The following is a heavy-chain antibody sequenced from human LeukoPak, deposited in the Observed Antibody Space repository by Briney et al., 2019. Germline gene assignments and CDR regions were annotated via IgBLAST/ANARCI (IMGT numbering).Heavy chain of an antibody. CDR1: GYIFTTCA. CDR3: ARGIVVKPSANWFDP. Sequence: ASVKVSCKTSGYIFTTCAIHWVRQAPGRWLEWKGLINADDGNTRYSQRFQGRVTITRDTSANTAYMELSSLRFEDTAVYYCARGIVVKPSANWFDPWGQGTPVTVSS. CDR2: INADDGNT. V-gene: IGHV1-3*01. J-gene: IGHJ5*02. D-gene: IGHD2-2*01.